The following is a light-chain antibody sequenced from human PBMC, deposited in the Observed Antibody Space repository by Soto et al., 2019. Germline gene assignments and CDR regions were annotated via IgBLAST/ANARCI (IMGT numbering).Light chain of an antibody. V-gene: IGKV3-20*01. J-gene: IGKJ2*01. CDR1: QSVTSNY. CDR2: GAS. CDR3: QQYGSSPPYT. Sequence: EIVLTQSPGTLSLSPGERATFSCRASQSVTSNYLAWYQQKPGQAPRLLISGASNRATGIPDRFSGSGSGTDFTLTINRLEPEDFAVYYCQQYGSSPPYTFGQGTKLEIK.